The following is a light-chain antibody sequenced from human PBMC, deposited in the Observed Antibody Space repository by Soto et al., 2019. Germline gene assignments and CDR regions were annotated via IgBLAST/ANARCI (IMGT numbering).Light chain of an antibody. CDR3: QQYNNWPPRT. V-gene: IGKV3-15*01. CDR2: GAS. CDR1: QSVSNK. Sequence: EIVMTQSPATLSVSPGERATLSCRASQSVSNKLAWYQQRPGQAPRLLXYGASNRATGIPDRFSGSGSGTEFTLTISRLQSEDFAVYYCQQYNNWPPRTFGQGTKVDIK. J-gene: IGKJ1*01.